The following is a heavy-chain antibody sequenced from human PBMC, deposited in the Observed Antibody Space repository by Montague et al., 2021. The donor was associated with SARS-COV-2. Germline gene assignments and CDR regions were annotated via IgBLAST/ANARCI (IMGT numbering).Heavy chain of an antibody. V-gene: IGHV4-39*07. CDR2: IYSSGST. Sequence: SETLSLTCTVSGGSISSCRHYWGWIRQPPGKGLEWIGRIYSSGSTNYNPSLKSRVTISVDTSKNQVSLKLSSVTAADTAVYYCARVPLSYSASSCYYSGPFDSWGQGTMVTVSS. J-gene: IGHJ3*02. CDR3: ARVPLSYSASSCYYSGPFDS. D-gene: IGHD3-22*01. CDR1: GGSISSCRHY.